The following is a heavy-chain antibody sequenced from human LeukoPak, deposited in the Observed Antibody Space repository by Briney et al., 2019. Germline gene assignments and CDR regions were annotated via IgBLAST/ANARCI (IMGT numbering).Heavy chain of an antibody. V-gene: IGHV3-7*01. Sequence: GGSLRLSCAASGFSFSIYNMAWGRQAPGKGLEWVANIKEDESDTEYVDSVKGRFTLSRDNAKRSLYLEMNRLRVEDTAVYFCARWRWAQSEFDYWGQGTLVTVSS. J-gene: IGHJ4*02. CDR1: GFSFSIYN. CDR3: ARWRWAQSEFDY. CDR2: IKEDESDT. D-gene: IGHD5-24*01.